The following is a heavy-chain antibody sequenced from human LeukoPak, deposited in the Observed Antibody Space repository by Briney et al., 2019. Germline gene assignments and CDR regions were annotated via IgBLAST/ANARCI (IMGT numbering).Heavy chain of an antibody. J-gene: IGHJ1*01. CDR3: ARDNSYDSRYFQH. CDR2: ISAYNGNT. Sequence: GASVKVSCKASGGTFSSYAISWVRQAPGQGLEWMGWISAYNGNTNYAQKLQGRVTMTTDTSTSTAYMELRSLRSDDTAVYYCARDNSYDSRYFQHWGQGTLVTVSS. CDR1: GGTFSSYA. V-gene: IGHV1-18*01. D-gene: IGHD3-22*01.